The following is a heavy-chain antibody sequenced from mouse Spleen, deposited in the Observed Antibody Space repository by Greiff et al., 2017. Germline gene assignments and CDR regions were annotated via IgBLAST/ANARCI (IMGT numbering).Heavy chain of an antibody. CDR3: TRSMITTRGAMDY. CDR1: GYTFTSYW. D-gene: IGHD2-4*01. Sequence: QVQLQQSGAELVRPGASVKLSCKASGYTFTSYWINWVKQRPGQGLEWIGNIYPSDSYTNYNQKFKDKATLTVDKSSSTAYMQLSSPTSEDSAVYYCTRSMITTRGAMDYWGQGTSVTVSS. V-gene: IGHV1-69*02. J-gene: IGHJ4*01. CDR2: IYPSDSYT.